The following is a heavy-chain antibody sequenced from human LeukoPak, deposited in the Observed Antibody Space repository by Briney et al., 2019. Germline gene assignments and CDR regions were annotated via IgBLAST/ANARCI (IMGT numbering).Heavy chain of an antibody. CDR1: GFTTHYW. CDR2: IDRDGRVQ. CDR3: ARDWNRDYMDV. V-gene: IGHV3-7*01. D-gene: IGHD1/OR15-1a*01. J-gene: IGHJ6*03. Sequence: GGSLRLSCTASGFTTHYWLNWVRQSPGKGLEWVANIDRDGRVQHYVDSVEGRFTISRDSAKNSLDLQMHSLRAEDTAVYYCARDWNRDYMDVWGKGTTVTVSS.